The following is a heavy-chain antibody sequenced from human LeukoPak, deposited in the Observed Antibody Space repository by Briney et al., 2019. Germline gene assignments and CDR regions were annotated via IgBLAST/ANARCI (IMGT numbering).Heavy chain of an antibody. CDR3: ARRTEEADVLRYFDWSHYYYYYYMDV. CDR2: ISAYNGNA. Sequence: ASVKVSCKASGTTFNSFAISWVRQAPGQGLEWMGWISAYNGNANYAQKLQGRVTMTTDTSTSTAYMELRSLRSDDTAVYYCARRTEEADVLRYFDWSHYYYYYYMDVWGKGTTVTVSS. V-gene: IGHV1-18*01. CDR1: GTTFNSFA. J-gene: IGHJ6*03. D-gene: IGHD3-9*01.